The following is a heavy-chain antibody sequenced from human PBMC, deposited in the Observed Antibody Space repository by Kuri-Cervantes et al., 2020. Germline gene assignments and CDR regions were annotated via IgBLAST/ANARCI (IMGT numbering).Heavy chain of an antibody. V-gene: IGHV4-61*01. D-gene: IGHD4-17*01. CDR3: ARDKGDGDRYNWFDP. J-gene: IGHJ5*02. Sequence: SETLSLTCAVSGYSISSGYYWGWIRQPPGKGLEWIGYIYYSGSTNYNPSLKSRVTISVDTSKNQFPLKLSSVTAADTAVYYCARDKGDGDRYNWFDPWGQGTLVTVSS. CDR2: IYYSGST. CDR1: GYSISSGYY.